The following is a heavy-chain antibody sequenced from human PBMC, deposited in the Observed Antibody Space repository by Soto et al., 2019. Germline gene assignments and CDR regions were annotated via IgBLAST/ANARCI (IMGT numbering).Heavy chain of an antibody. CDR3: ARDLSPYCDCVGFDC. CDR2: ISAYNGNT. Sequence: QVQLVQSGAEVKKPGASVKVSCKASGYTFTSYGISWVRQAPGQGLEWMGWISAYNGNTNYAQKLQGRVTMTTDTSTSTGYMELRSLRSDDTAVYYCARDLSPYCDCVGFDCWGQGTLVTVSS. J-gene: IGHJ4*02. V-gene: IGHV1-18*01. CDR1: GYTFTSYG. D-gene: IGHD4-17*01.